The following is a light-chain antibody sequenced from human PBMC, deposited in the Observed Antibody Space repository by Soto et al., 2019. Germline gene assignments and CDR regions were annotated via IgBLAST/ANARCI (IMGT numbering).Light chain of an antibody. Sequence: QLVLTQPPSASGTPGQRVTISCSGSSSNIGSNTVNWYQQLPGTAPKLLIYSNNQRPSGVPDRFSGSKSGTSASLAISGLQSEDEADYYCAAWDDSLNAIFGTGTKLTVL. CDR2: SNN. V-gene: IGLV1-44*01. CDR1: SSNIGSNT. J-gene: IGLJ1*01. CDR3: AAWDDSLNAI.